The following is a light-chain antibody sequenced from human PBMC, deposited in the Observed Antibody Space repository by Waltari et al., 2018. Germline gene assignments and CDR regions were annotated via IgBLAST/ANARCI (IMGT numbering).Light chain of an antibody. Sequence: DIQMTQSPSTLSASVGDRVTITCRASQSISSWLAWYQQKPGKAPKLLIYQASSLESGVPSRFSGSGSGTEFTLTISSLQPDDFATYYCQQYNSYSTFGPGTKVDIK. J-gene: IGKJ3*01. CDR1: QSISSW. CDR3: QQYNSYST. CDR2: QAS. V-gene: IGKV1-5*03.